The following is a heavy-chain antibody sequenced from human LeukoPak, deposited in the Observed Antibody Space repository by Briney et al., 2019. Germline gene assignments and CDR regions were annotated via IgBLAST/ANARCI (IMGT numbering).Heavy chain of an antibody. CDR1: GFTVSSNY. J-gene: IGHJ6*03. CDR2: IYSGGST. Sequence: QPGGSLRLSCAASGFTVSSNYMSWVRQAPGKGMEWVSVIYSGGSTYYTDSVKGRFTIARDNAKNTLYLQMNSLRAEDTAVYYCARDADYSYGPGRDYYYMDVWGKGTTVTVSS. D-gene: IGHD5-18*01. V-gene: IGHV3-66*01. CDR3: ARDADYSYGPGRDYYYMDV.